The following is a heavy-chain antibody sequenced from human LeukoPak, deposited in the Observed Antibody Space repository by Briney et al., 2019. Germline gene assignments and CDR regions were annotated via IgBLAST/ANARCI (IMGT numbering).Heavy chain of an antibody. V-gene: IGHV1-69*13. J-gene: IGHJ6*02. CDR1: GGTFSSYA. D-gene: IGHD3-10*01. CDR2: IIPIFGTA. CDR3: RLAREYGMDV. Sequence: SVKVSCKASGGTFSSYAISWVRQAPGQGLEWMGGIIPIFGTANYAQKFQGRVTITADESTSTAYMELSSLRSEDTAVYYCRLAREYGMDVWGQGTTVTVSS.